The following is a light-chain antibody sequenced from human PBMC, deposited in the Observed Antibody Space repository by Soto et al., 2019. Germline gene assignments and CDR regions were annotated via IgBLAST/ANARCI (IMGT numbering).Light chain of an antibody. J-gene: IGLJ2*01. V-gene: IGLV1-51*01. CDR3: GTWYDSLSAVV. CDR1: SSNIGVKS. Sequence: QSVLTQPPSVSAAPGQKVTISCSGSSSNIGVKSVSWYQQLPRTAPKLLIYDNSERPSGIPDRFSASKSGTSATLGITGLQTGDEDDYYCGTWYDSLSAVVFGGGTKLTVL. CDR2: DNS.